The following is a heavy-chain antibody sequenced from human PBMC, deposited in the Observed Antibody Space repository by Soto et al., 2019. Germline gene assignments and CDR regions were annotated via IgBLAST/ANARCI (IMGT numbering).Heavy chain of an antibody. CDR1: GDSISNLDYF. CDR3: ARGRYCLTGRCFPNWFDS. CDR2: IYKSATT. Sequence: PSETLSLTCSVSGDSISNLDYFWAWIRQPTGQALEYIGDIYKSATTYYNPSFESRVAISVDTSKSQFSLNVTSVTAADTAVYFCARGRYCLTGRCFPNWFDSWGQGALVTVSS. D-gene: IGHD7-27*01. V-gene: IGHV4-30-4*01. J-gene: IGHJ5*01.